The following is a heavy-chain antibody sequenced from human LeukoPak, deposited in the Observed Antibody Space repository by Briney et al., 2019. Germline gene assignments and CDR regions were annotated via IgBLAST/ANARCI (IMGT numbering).Heavy chain of an antibody. V-gene: IGHV3-9*01. Sequence: GGSLRLSCAASGFSFGEYAMHWVRQAPGKGLEWLSIISYNGAFIDYADSVKGRFTVSRDNAENSLSLHMNRLRPEDTAFYYCAKVRGTLSSHFFFDYWGQGIRVTVSS. D-gene: IGHD1-1*01. CDR2: ISYNGAFI. J-gene: IGHJ4*02. CDR1: GFSFGEYA. CDR3: AKVRGTLSSHFFFDY.